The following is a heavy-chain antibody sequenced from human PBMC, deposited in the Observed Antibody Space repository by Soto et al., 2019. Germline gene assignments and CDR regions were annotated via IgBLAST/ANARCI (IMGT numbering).Heavy chain of an antibody. CDR3: VRDGTKTLRDWFDP. D-gene: IGHD1-1*01. J-gene: IGHJ5*02. Sequence: SETLSLTCTVSGATISGFYWSWIRKSAGKGLEWIGRIYATGTTDYNPSLKSRVMMSVDTSKKQFSLKLRSVTAADTAVYYCVRDGTKTLRDWFDPWGQGISVTVSS. CDR2: IYATGTT. V-gene: IGHV4-4*07. CDR1: GATISGFY.